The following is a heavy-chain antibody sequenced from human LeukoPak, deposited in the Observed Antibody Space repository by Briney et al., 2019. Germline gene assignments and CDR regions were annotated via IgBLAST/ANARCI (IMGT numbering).Heavy chain of an antibody. Sequence: PSQTLSLTCAVSGGSISSGGYSWSWIRQPPGKGLEWIGYIYRSGSTYYNPSLKSRVTISVDRSKNQFSLKLSSVTAADTAVYYCARSNSGYDPPDYWGQGTLVTVSS. D-gene: IGHD5-12*01. CDR3: ARSNSGYDPPDY. CDR1: GGSISSGGYS. CDR2: IYRSGST. J-gene: IGHJ4*02. V-gene: IGHV4-30-2*01.